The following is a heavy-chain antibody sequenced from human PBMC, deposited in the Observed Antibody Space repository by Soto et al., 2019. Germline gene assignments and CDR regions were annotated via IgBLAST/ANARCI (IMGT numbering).Heavy chain of an antibody. Sequence: PSETLSLTCTVSGGSTRSSDKYWGWFRQPPGKGLEWIGSIYYTEITHYNPSLESRVTISADTSKNQFSLKLSSVTAADTAMYYCARAREVVAARIYYYGMDVWGQGTTVTVSS. CDR2: IYYTEIT. D-gene: IGHD2-15*01. CDR1: GGSTRSSDKY. CDR3: ARAREVVAARIYYYGMDV. J-gene: IGHJ6*02. V-gene: IGHV4-39*01.